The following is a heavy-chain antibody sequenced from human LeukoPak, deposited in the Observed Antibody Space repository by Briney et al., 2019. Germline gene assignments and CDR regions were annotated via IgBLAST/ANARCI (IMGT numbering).Heavy chain of an antibody. V-gene: IGHV3-69-1*01. CDR2: ISGGSTI. D-gene: IGHD4-17*01. CDR3: AKRHPSVTTFDY. J-gene: IGHJ4*02. CDR1: GFTFTDYN. Sequence: GGSLRLSCAASGFTFTDYNMNWVRQAPGKGLEWVSYISGGSTIYYADSVKGRFTISRDNSKNTLYLQMNSLRAEDTAVYYCAKRHPSVTTFDYWGQGTLVTVSS.